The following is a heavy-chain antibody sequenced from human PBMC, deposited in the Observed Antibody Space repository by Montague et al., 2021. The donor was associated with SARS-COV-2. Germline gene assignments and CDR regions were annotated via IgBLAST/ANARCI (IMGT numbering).Heavy chain of an antibody. V-gene: IGHV4-39*01. CDR3: ARQLRVRRTWQVGDYNHYGMDV. CDR2: IYFTGGR. Sequence: SETLSLTCSVHGGSISSGSYYWAWMRQPPGKGLEWLGSIYFTGGRSPNQSLKSRATLSIDRSKNQFYLNLSSVTAADTAVYYCARQLRVRRTWQVGDYNHYGMDVWGQGTTVSVSS. D-gene: IGHD3-10*01. J-gene: IGHJ6*02. CDR1: GGSISSGSYY.